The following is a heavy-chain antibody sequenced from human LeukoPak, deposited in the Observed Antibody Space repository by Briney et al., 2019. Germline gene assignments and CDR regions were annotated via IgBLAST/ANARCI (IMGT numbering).Heavy chain of an antibody. CDR1: GGSISSYY. Sequence: SETLSLTCTVSGGSISSYYWSWIRQPAGKGLEWIGRTSTSGSTKYNSSLKSRVTMSVDTSKNQFSLKLSSVTAADTAVYYCARDWDYWGQGTLVTVSS. J-gene: IGHJ4*02. V-gene: IGHV4-4*07. CDR2: TSTSGST. CDR3: ARDWDY.